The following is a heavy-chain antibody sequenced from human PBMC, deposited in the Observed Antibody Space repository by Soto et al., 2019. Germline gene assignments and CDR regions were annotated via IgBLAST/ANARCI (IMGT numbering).Heavy chain of an antibody. D-gene: IGHD3-16*01. V-gene: IGHV1-46*01. Sequence: ASVKVSCKAPGDTFTSYYMHWVRQAPGHGLEWMGVINPNGGSTRFAQKFQGRVTMTSDTSTSTVYMELRGLTSEDTAVYYCARSSGGVCGIIIEGTNWCAPWGQGTLVTVSS. CDR1: GDTFTSYY. CDR2: INPNGGST. J-gene: IGHJ5*02. CDR3: ARSSGGVCGIIIEGTNWCAP.